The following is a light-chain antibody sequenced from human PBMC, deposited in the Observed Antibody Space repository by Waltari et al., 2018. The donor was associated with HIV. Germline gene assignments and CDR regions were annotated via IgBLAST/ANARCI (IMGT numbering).Light chain of an antibody. J-gene: IGLJ3*02. CDR3: GTWDSSVSAGV. CDR1: PSNIGKNF. Sequence: QSVLTQPPSVSAAPGQRVTISCFGTPSNIGKNFVSCYQQLPETAPQLIIYHNNKRPAGIPDRFSGSKSGTSATLAITGLQSGDEADYYCGTWDSSVSAGVFGGGTKVTVL. V-gene: IGLV1-51*01. CDR2: HNN.